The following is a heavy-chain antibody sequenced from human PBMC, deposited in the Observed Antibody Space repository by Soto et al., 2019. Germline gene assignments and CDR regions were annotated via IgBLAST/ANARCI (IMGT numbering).Heavy chain of an antibody. Sequence: GPLILPCTASGFTFSSYGMHWVRQAPGKGLEWVAVISYDGSNKYYADSVKGRFTISRDNSKNTLYLQMNSLRAEDTAVYYCAKDKRGYGDYYYYYGMDVWGQGTKVTVSS. CDR3: AKDKRGYGDYYYYYGMDV. D-gene: IGHD4-17*01. V-gene: IGHV3-30*18. CDR1: GFTFSSYG. CDR2: ISYDGSNK. J-gene: IGHJ6*02.